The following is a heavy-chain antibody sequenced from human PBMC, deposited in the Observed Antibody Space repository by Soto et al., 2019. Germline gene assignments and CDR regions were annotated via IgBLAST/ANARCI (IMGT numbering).Heavy chain of an antibody. J-gene: IGHJ4*02. CDR3: ARGVAVAGLDF. CDR1: GGTFSSYT. CDR2: IIPILGIA. Sequence: QVQLVQSGAEVKKPGSSVKVSCKASGGTFSSYTISWVRQAPGQGLEWMGRIIPILGIANYAQKFQGRVTITDDKSPGTAYMERSSLRSEDTAVYYWARGVAVAGLDFWGQGTLVTVSS. V-gene: IGHV1-69*02. D-gene: IGHD6-19*01.